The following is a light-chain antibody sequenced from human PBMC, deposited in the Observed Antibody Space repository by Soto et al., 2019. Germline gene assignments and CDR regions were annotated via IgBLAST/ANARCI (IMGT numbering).Light chain of an antibody. V-gene: IGKV3-20*01. CDR1: QTVTRAY. CDR2: DAS. Sequence: ENVLTQSPGTLSLSPGERATLSCSASQTVTRAYLFWYQQKPGQAPRLLIYDASHRASGIPDRFSGSGSGTDFTLTISRLEPEDSAVYYCQQYGTSRSTFGQGTRLDIK. CDR3: QQYGTSRST. J-gene: IGKJ5*01.